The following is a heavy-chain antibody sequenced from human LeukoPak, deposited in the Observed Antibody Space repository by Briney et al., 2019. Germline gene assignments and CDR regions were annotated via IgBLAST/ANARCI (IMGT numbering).Heavy chain of an antibody. Sequence: GGSLRLSCAASGFTFSSYAMSWVRQAPGKGLEWVAVISYDGTNKYYADSVKGRFTISRDNSKNTLHLQMNSLRAEDTAVYYCAKDDRGNEAPFDYWGQGTLVTVSS. J-gene: IGHJ4*02. CDR2: ISYDGTNK. CDR1: GFTFSSYA. CDR3: AKDDRGNEAPFDY. V-gene: IGHV3-30*18.